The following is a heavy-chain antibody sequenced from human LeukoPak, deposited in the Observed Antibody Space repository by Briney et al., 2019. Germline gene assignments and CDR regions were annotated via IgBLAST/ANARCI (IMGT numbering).Heavy chain of an antibody. V-gene: IGHV3-23*01. J-gene: IGHJ4*02. CDR1: GFTFSSYA. CDR2: ISGSGGRT. CDR3: AKENVGILTGYYRTSRCFDY. D-gene: IGHD3-9*01. Sequence: GGSLRLSCAASGFTFSSYAMSWVRQAPGKGLEWVSTISGSGGRTYYADSVKGRFTISRDNSKNTLYLQMNSLRAEDTAVYFCAKENVGILTGYYRTSRCFDYWGQGTLVTVSS.